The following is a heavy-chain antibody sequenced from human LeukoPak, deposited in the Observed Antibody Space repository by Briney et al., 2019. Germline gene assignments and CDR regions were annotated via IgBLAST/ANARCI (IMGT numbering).Heavy chain of an antibody. CDR2: IYYSGST. V-gene: IGHV4-59*01. Sequence: SETLSLTCTVSGGSISSYYWSWIRQPPGKGLEWIGYIYYSGSTNYNPSLKSRVTISVDTSKNQFSLKLSSVTAADTAVYYCARELDYYGSGSPPKGYYFDYWGQGTLVTVSS. CDR3: ARELDYYGSGSPPKGYYFDY. J-gene: IGHJ4*02. D-gene: IGHD3-10*01. CDR1: GGSISSYY.